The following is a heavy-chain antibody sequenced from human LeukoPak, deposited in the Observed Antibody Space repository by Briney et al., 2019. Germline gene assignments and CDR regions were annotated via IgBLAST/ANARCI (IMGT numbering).Heavy chain of an antibody. Sequence: SETLSLTCAVYGGSFSGYYWSWIRQPPGKGLEWSGEINHSGSTNYNPSLKSRVTISVDTSKNQFSLKLSSVTAADTAVYYCAKVPGKWDWLLSYYFDYWGQGTLVTVSS. D-gene: IGHD3/OR15-3a*01. J-gene: IGHJ4*02. CDR3: AKVPGKWDWLLSYYFDY. V-gene: IGHV4-34*01. CDR2: INHSGST. CDR1: GGSFSGYY.